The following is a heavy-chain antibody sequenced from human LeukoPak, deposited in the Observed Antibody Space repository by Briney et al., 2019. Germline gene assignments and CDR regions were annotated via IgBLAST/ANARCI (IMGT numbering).Heavy chain of an antibody. Sequence: AESLSLSCAASAFTLSTYSMTWVRQAPGKVLEWVSLISRGGDVTYYADSVKGRFTISRDSSKNTLYLQMHSLRAEDTAVYYCAARPGEVAVPYDYWGQGTLVTLSS. CDR3: AARPGEVAVPYDY. J-gene: IGHJ4*02. CDR1: AFTLSTYS. CDR2: ISRGGDVT. D-gene: IGHD2-15*01. V-gene: IGHV3-23*01.